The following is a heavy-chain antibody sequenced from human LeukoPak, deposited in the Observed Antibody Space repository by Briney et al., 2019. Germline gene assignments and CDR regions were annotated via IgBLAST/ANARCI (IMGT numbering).Heavy chain of an antibody. Sequence: ASVKVSCKASGYTFTGYYMHWVRQAPGQGLEWMGRINPNSGGTNYAQKFQGRVTMTRDKSISTAYMELSRLRSDNTAVYYCARTTITFGGVRDAFDIWGQGTMVTVSS. CDR1: GYTFTGYY. D-gene: IGHD3-16*01. CDR2: INPNSGGT. CDR3: ARTTITFGGVRDAFDI. V-gene: IGHV1-2*06. J-gene: IGHJ3*02.